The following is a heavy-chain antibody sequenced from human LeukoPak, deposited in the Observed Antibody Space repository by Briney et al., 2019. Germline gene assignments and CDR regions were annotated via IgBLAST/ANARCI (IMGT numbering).Heavy chain of an antibody. CDR1: GFTFSSYA. CDR2: ISSNGGST. J-gene: IGHJ3*02. V-gene: IGHV3-64*01. D-gene: IGHD4-17*01. CDR3: AKDSADYGDYVGDAFDI. Sequence: GGSLRLSCAASGFTFSSYAMHWVRQAPGKGLEYVSAISSNGGSTYYANSVKGRFTISRDNSKNTLYLQMNSLRAEDTAVYYCAKDSADYGDYVGDAFDIWGQGTMVTVSS.